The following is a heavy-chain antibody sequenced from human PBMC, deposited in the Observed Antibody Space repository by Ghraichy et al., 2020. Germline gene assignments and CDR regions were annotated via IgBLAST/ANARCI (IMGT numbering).Heavy chain of an antibody. D-gene: IGHD2-15*01. CDR2: IYYSGST. CDR3: AGEERSGYFDY. CDR1: GGSISSYY. Sequence: SETLSLTCTVSGGSISSYYWSWIRQPPGKGLEWIGYIYYSGSTNYNPSLKSRVTISVDTSKNQFSLKLSSVTAADTAVYYCAGEERSGYFDYWGQGTLVTVSS. J-gene: IGHJ4*02. V-gene: IGHV4-59*01.